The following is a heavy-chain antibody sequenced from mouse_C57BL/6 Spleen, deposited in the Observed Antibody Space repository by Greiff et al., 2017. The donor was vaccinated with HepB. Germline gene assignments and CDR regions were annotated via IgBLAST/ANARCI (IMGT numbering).Heavy chain of an antibody. V-gene: IGHV1-39*01. CDR2: INPNYGTT. J-gene: IGHJ3*01. CDR3: ARSLDSSGSSWFAY. Sequence: VQLKQSGPELVKPGASVKISCKASGYSFTDYNMNWVKQRNGKSLEWIGVINPNYGTTSYNQKFKGKATLTVDQSSSTAYMQLNSLTSEDSAVYYCARSLDSSGSSWFAYWGQGTLVTVSA. CDR1: GYSFTDYN. D-gene: IGHD3-2*02.